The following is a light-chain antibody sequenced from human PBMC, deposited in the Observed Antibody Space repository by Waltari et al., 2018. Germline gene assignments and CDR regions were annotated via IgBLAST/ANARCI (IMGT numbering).Light chain of an antibody. J-gene: IGKJ1*01. Sequence: DIQMTQSPSTLSASVGDRVSITCRASEGISSRFLAWYQQKPGKAPKLLIYASYSLESGVPSRFSGSGSGTEFSLTISSLQPDDFATYYCQHYNSYPWTFGRGTKVEIK. CDR2: ASY. CDR1: EGISSR. V-gene: IGKV1-5*03. CDR3: QHYNSYPWT.